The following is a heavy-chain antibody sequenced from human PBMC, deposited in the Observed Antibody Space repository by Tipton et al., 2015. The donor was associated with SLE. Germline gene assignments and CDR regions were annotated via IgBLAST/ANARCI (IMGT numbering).Heavy chain of an antibody. J-gene: IGHJ4*02. CDR2: IYYSGST. V-gene: IGHV4-30-4*01. CDR3: ARVSTTVVTLRY. D-gene: IGHD4-23*01. CDR1: GGSISSGDYY. Sequence: TLSLTCTVSGGSISSGDYYWSWIRQPPGKGLEWIGYIYYSGSTYYNPSLKSRVTISVDTSKNQFSLKLSSVTAADTAVYYCARVSTTVVTLRYWGQGTLVTVSS.